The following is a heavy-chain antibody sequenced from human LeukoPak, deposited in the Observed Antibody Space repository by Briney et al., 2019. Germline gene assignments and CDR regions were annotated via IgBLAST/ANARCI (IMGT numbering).Heavy chain of an antibody. V-gene: IGHV4-61*02. D-gene: IGHD2-15*01. Sequence: PSETLSLTCTVSGGSISSGSYYWSWIRQPAGKGLEWIGRIYTSGSTNYNPSLKSRVTISVDTSKNQFSLKLSSVTAADTAVYYCASPHPGRRAPLDAFDIWGQGTMVTVSS. J-gene: IGHJ3*02. CDR3: ASPHPGRRAPLDAFDI. CDR1: GGSISSGSYY. CDR2: IYTSGST.